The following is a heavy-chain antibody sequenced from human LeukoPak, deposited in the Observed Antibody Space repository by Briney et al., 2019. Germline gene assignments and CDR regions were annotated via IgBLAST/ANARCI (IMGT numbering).Heavy chain of an antibody. V-gene: IGHV3-30*03. D-gene: IGHD6-13*01. Sequence: GGSLRLSCAASRFAFSSYGMHWVRQAPGKGLEWVAVISYDGSNKYYADSVKGRFTISRDNSKSTLYLQMNSLRAEDTAVYYCARHRIAAAGPDYWGQGTLVTVSS. J-gene: IGHJ4*02. CDR1: RFAFSSYG. CDR2: ISYDGSNK. CDR3: ARHRIAAAGPDY.